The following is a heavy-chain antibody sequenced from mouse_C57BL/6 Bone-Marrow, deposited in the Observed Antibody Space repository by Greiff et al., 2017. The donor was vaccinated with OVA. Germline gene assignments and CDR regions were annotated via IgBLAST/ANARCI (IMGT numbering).Heavy chain of an antibody. Sequence: EVQVVESGEGLVKPGGSLKLSCAASGFTFSSYAMSWVRQTPEKRLEWVAYISSGGDYIYYADTVKGRFTISRDNARNTLYLQMSSLMSEDTAMYYCTREYSNYVFDYWGQGTTLTVSS. CDR2: ISSGGDYI. CDR3: TREYSNYVFDY. J-gene: IGHJ2*01. V-gene: IGHV5-9-1*02. CDR1: GFTFSSYA. D-gene: IGHD2-5*01.